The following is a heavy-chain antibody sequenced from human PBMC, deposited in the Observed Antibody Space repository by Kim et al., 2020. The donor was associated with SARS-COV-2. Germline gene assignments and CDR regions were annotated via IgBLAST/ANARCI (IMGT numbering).Heavy chain of an antibody. J-gene: IGHJ6*02. Sequence: YVDSVKCRLTITRDNSKSPLYPQMNSLRAGDTAVYYCARDYYYYSMDVWGQGTTVTVSS. CDR3: ARDYYYYSMDV. V-gene: IGHV3-30*01.